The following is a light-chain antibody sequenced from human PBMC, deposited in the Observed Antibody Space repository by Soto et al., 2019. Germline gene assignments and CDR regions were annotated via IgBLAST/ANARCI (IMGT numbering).Light chain of an antibody. CDR2: GAS. CDR1: QSIGSRY. J-gene: IGKJ2*01. V-gene: IGKV3-20*01. Sequence: IVLTQSPGTLPLSAGGRATLSCRASQSIGSRYLAWYQQKPGQAPRLLIYGASSMVTGIPDRFSGSGSGTDFTLTIGRLEPEDVAVYYCHQYGRSPYTFGQWTKLESK. CDR3: HQYGRSPYT.